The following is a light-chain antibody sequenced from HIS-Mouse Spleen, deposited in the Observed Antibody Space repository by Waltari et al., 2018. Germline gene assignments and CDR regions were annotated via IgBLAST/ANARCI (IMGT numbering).Light chain of an antibody. CDR3: SSYTSSSTLV. J-gene: IGLJ2*01. CDR1: SSDVGGYNY. CDR2: DVS. Sequence: QSALTQPASVSGSPGQSITISCTGTSSDVGGYNYVSWYQQHPGKAPKLMIYDVSNRPSGFSNRFSCSKSGNTASLTISGLQAEDEADYYCSSYTSSSTLVFGGGTKLTVL. V-gene: IGLV2-14*03.